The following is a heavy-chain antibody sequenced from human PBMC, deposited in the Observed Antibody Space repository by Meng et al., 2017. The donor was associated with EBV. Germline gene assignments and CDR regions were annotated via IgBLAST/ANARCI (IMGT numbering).Heavy chain of an antibody. CDR2: IYWDDDK. CDR1: GFSLSTSGVG. D-gene: IGHD1-26*01. J-gene: IGHJ4*02. CDR3: AHSRVGATEFDY. Sequence: QFTVNASDPKLVKPTQTLTLTCTFSGFSLSTSGVGVGWICQPPGKALEWLALIYWDDDKRYSPSLKSRLTITKDTSKNQVVLTMTNMDPVDTATYYCAHSRVGATEFDYWGQGTLVTVSS. V-gene: IGHV2-5*02.